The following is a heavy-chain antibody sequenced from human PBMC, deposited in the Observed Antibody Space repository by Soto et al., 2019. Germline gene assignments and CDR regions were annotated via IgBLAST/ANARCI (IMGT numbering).Heavy chain of an antibody. Sequence: EVQLVESGGGLVKPGETLRISCAASGFTFRNYNMNWVRQAPGKGLEWVSSISSSSSSILYADSVKGRLTISRENAQNSLYLQMDGLKAGDTAVYYCATDGGYYDTTGYYNDFWGPGTLVTVSS. V-gene: IGHV3-21*06. D-gene: IGHD3-22*01. CDR1: GFTFRNYN. CDR2: ISSSSSSI. J-gene: IGHJ4*02. CDR3: ATDGGYYDTTGYYNDF.